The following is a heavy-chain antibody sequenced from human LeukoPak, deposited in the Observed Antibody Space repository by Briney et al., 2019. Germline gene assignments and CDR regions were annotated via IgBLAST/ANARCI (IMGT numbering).Heavy chain of an antibody. D-gene: IGHD5-18*01. Sequence: SETLSLTCAVYGGSFSGYYWSWIRQPPGKGLEWIGSIFHSGSTYYNPSLKSRVTISVDTSKNQFSLKLSSVTAADTAVYYCARNEYSSGPQDYWGQGTLVTVSS. V-gene: IGHV4-34*12. J-gene: IGHJ4*02. CDR2: IFHSGST. CDR1: GGSFSGYY. CDR3: ARNEYSSGPQDY.